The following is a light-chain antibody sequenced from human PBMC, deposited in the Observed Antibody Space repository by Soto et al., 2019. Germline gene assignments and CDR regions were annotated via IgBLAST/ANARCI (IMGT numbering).Light chain of an antibody. J-gene: IGKJ4*01. V-gene: IGKV3-15*01. CDR2: AAS. Sequence: IVMTQSPVTLSVSPGERVALSCRASQSVSDNLAWYQKKPGQAPRLLIYAASTRATGIPARFSGSGSRTEFTLTISSLQSEDFAVYYCQQYTEWPLTFGGGTKVEIK. CDR3: QQYTEWPLT. CDR1: QSVSDN.